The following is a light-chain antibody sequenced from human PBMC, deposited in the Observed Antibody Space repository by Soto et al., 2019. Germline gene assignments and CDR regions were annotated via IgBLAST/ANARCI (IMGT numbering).Light chain of an antibody. V-gene: IGKV3-15*01. J-gene: IGKJ4*01. CDR1: QSVANY. CDR3: QQYNNWLT. CDR2: GAS. Sequence: EIIFTQSPATLSLSPGERATLSCRASQSVANYLAWYQQKPGQAPRLLIYGASTRATGIPARFSGSGSGTEFTLTISSLQSEDFAVYYCQQYNNWLTFGGGTKVDIK.